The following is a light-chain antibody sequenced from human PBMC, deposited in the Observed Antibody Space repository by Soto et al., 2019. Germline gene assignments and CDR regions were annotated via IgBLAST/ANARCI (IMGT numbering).Light chain of an antibody. CDR3: QQYGSSPRT. CDR2: GAS. Sequence: EIVLRHSPGTLSLSPGERATLSCRASQSVSSSFLAWYQQKVGQAPRLLIYGASSRATGIPDRFSGSGSGTDFTLSISRLEPEDFAVYYCQQYGSSPRTFGQGTRLEIK. V-gene: IGKV3-20*01. J-gene: IGKJ5*01. CDR1: QSVSSSF.